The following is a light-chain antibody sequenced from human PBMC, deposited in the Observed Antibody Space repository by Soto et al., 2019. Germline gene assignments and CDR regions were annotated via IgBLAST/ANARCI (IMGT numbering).Light chain of an antibody. CDR3: CSYAGSNTYV. J-gene: IGLJ1*01. CDR2: DVS. V-gene: IGLV2-11*01. CDR1: SSDVGGYNY. Sequence: QSALTQPRSVSGCPGQSVTISCTGTSSDVGGYNYVSWYQQHPGKAPKLMIYDVSERPSGVPDRFSGSKSGNTASLTISGLQAEDEADYYCCSYAGSNTYVFGTGTKVTVL.